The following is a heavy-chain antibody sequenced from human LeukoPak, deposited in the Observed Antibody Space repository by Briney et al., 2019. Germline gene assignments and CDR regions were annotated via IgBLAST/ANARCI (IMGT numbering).Heavy chain of an antibody. D-gene: IGHD1-26*01. V-gene: IGHV3-23*01. J-gene: IGHJ4*02. CDR2: LSGSGGST. CDR1: GFTFSSYA. CDR3: AKVPYNSGSDYYFDY. Sequence: QAGGSLRLSCAASGFTFSSYAMSWVRQAPGKGLEWVSGLSGSGGSTNYADSVKGRFTISRDNSKNTLYLQMNSLRAEDTAVYYCAKVPYNSGSDYYFDYWGQGTLVTVSS.